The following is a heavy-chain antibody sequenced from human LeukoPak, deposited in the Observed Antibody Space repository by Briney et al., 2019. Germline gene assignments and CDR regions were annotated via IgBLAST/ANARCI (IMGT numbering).Heavy chain of an antibody. J-gene: IGHJ4*02. D-gene: IGHD1-1*01. CDR1: GFTFNNYA. V-gene: IGHV3-23*01. Sequence: GGSLRLSCAASGFTFNNYAMSWVRQAPGMGLEWVSTISGSGVTTYYADSVRGRFTISRDNSKTTLYLPLDSLRPEDMAIYYCAKSPGQIQLDYFDYWGQGTLVTVSS. CDR3: AKSPGQIQLDYFDY. CDR2: ISGSGVTT.